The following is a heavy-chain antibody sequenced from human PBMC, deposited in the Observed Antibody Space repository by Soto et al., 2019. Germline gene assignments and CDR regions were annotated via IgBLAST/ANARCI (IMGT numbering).Heavy chain of an antibody. D-gene: IGHD2-15*01. Sequence: SVTVSCKASGFTFTSSAVQWVRQARGQRLEWIGWIVVGSGNTNYAQKLQGRVTMTTDTSTSTAYMELRSLRSDDTAVYYCARVEDCSGGSCYSGDFDYWGQGTLVTVSS. CDR1: GFTFTSSA. V-gene: IGHV1-58*01. J-gene: IGHJ4*02. CDR2: IVVGSGNT. CDR3: ARVEDCSGGSCYSGDFDY.